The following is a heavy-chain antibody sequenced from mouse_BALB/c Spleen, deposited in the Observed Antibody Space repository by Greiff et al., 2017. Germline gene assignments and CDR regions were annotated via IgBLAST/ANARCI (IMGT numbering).Heavy chain of an antibody. J-gene: IGHJ4*01. D-gene: IGHD3-1*01. CDR1: GFTFSSFG. Sequence: EVQGVESGGGLVQPGGSRKLSCAASGFTFSSFGMHWVRQAPEKGLEWVAYISSGSSTIYYADTVKGRFTISRDNPKNTLFLQMTSLRSEDTAMYYCARSGGPDAMDYWGQGTSVTVSS. CDR3: ARSGGPDAMDY. CDR2: ISSGSSTI. V-gene: IGHV5-17*02.